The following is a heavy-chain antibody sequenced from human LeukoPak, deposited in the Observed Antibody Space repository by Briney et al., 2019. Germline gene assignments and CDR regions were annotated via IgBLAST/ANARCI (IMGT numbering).Heavy chain of an antibody. J-gene: IGHJ4*02. D-gene: IGHD4-17*01. CDR3: AKDLNGDYDVAFDY. CDR2: ISYDGSNK. V-gene: IGHV3-30*18. Sequence: AGGSLSPSCAALGFTFSSIALHWVGQAQGKGLEWVAVISYDGSNKYYADSVKGRFTISRDNSKNTLYLQMNSLRAEDTAVYYCAKDLNGDYDVAFDYWGQGTLVTVSS. CDR1: GFTFSSIA.